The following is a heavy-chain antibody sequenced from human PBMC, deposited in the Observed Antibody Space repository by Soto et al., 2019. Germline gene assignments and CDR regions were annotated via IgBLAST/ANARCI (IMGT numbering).Heavy chain of an antibody. J-gene: IGHJ4*02. Sequence: SETLSLTCTVSGGSISNDRWSWVRQPAGKGLEWIGRIFASGRTNYNPSLQSRVTMSVDTSQNQFSLKLSSLTAADTAVYFCARADDFSDRFDYWGQGALVTVSS. CDR1: GGSISNDR. CDR2: IFASGRT. D-gene: IGHD4-17*01. CDR3: ARADDFSDRFDY. V-gene: IGHV4-4*07.